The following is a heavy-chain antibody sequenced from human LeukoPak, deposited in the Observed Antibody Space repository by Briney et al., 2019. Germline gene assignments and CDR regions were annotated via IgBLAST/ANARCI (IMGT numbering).Heavy chain of an antibody. CDR2: ISYDGSNK. V-gene: IGHV3-30*19. D-gene: IGHD3-3*01. CDR1: GFTFSSYG. J-gene: IGHJ4*02. Sequence: GRSLRLSCAASGFTFSSYGMHWVRQAPGKGLEWVAVISYDGSNKYYADSVKGRFTISRDNSKNTLYLQMNSLRAEDTAVYYCARDSSYYDFWSGYVYWGQGTLVTVSS. CDR3: ARDSSYYDFWSGYVY.